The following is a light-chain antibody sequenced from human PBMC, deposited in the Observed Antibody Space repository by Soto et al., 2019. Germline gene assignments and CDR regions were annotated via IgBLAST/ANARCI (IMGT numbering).Light chain of an antibody. Sequence: EIVMTQSPVTLAVSPGERANLSCRASQSVSSNLAWYQQKVGQAPRLLVYGASIRAPGVPARFSGSGSGTEFTLTINSLQSEDFALYYCQQYNEWPALTFGGGTKVDIK. CDR1: QSVSSN. CDR2: GAS. J-gene: IGKJ4*01. V-gene: IGKV3-15*01. CDR3: QQYNEWPALT.